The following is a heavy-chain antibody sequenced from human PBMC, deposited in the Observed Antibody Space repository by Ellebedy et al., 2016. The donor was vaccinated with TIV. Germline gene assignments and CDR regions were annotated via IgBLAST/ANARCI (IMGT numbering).Heavy chain of an antibody. CDR2: IYAGDGDT. CDR3: AGQHRGMATSLLN. J-gene: IGHJ4*02. Sequence: ASVKVSCKTSGNSFTDYAIHWVRQAPGQRLEWMGWIYAGDGDTKYSQKFQGRVSITRDTSASAAYMDLSSLRSEDTAVYYCAGQHRGMATSLLNWGQGTLVTVSS. D-gene: IGHD5-24*01. CDR1: GNSFTDYA. V-gene: IGHV1-3*01.